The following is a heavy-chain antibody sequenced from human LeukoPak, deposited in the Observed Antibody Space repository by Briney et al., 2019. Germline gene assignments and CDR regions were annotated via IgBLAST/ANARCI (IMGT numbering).Heavy chain of an antibody. CDR1: GGSISSYY. D-gene: IGHD6-6*01. CDR2: IYYSGST. J-gene: IGHJ5*02. V-gene: IGHV4-59*01. CDR3: AREYSSSDNWFDP. Sequence: PSETLSLTCTVSGGSISSYYWSWIRQPPGKGLEWIGYIYYSGSTNYNPSLKSRVTISVDTSKNQISLKLSSVTAADTALYYCAREYSSSDNWFDPWGQGTLVTVSS.